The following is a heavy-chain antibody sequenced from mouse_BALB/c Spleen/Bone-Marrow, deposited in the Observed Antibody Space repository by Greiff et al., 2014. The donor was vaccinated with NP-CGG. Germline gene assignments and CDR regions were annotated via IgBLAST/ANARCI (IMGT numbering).Heavy chain of an antibody. V-gene: IGHV5-12-2*01. CDR1: GFTFSSYT. CDR3: ARHGGSRGYYFDY. Sequence: EVKLEESGGGLVQPGGSLKLSCAASGFTFSSYTMSWVRQTPEKRLEWVAYISNGGGSTYYPDTVKGRFTISRDNAKNTLYLQMSSLKSEDTAIYYCARHGGSRGYYFDYWGQGTTLTVSS. CDR2: ISNGGGST. J-gene: IGHJ2*01. D-gene: IGHD1-1*01.